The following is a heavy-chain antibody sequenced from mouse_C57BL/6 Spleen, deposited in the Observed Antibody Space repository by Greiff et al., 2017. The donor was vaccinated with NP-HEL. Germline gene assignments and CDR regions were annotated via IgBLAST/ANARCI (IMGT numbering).Heavy chain of an antibody. V-gene: IGHV5-4*01. CDR2: ISDGGSYT. Sequence: EVQGVESGGGLVKPGGSLKLSCAASGFTFSSYAMSWVRQTPEKRLEWVATISDGGSYTYYPDNVKGRFTISRDNAKNNLYLQMSHLKSEDTAMYYCARDRVTTVVATSGYFDYWGQGTTLTVSS. D-gene: IGHD1-1*01. J-gene: IGHJ2*01. CDR3: ARDRVTTVVATSGYFDY. CDR1: GFTFSSYA.